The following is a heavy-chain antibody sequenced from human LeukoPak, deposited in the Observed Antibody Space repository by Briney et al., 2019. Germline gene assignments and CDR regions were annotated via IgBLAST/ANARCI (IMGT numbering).Heavy chain of an antibody. CDR2: ISGSGGST. J-gene: IGHJ5*02. Sequence: GGSLRLSCAASGFTFSSYAMSWVSQAPGKGLEWVSAISGSGGSTYYADSVKGRFTISRDNSKNTLYLQMNSLRAEDTAVYYCAKGRMVRGVIGWFDPWGQGTLVTVSS. V-gene: IGHV3-23*01. CDR1: GFTFSSYA. CDR3: AKGRMVRGVIGWFDP. D-gene: IGHD3-10*01.